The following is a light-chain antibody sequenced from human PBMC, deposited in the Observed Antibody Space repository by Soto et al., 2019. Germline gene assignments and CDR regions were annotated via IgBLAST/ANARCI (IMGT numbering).Light chain of an antibody. Sequence: EIVMTQSPATLSVSPGERATLSCRASQSVSSNLAWYQQKPGQAPRLLIYGASTRATGIPARFSGSGSGTEFTLTISSLLSEDFAVYYCQQYNNWPPVTFGQGTKVGIK. J-gene: IGKJ1*01. CDR2: GAS. CDR3: QQYNNWPPVT. V-gene: IGKV3-15*01. CDR1: QSVSSN.